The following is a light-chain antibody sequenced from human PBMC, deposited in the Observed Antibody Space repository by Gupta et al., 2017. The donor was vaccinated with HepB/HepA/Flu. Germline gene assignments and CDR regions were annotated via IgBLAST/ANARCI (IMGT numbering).Light chain of an antibody. V-gene: IGLV2-23*02. Sequence: QSALTKPASVAGSPGQSVTISCTGTSSDVGSYNLVSWYQQHQGKAPNLMIYEVSKRPSGVSNRFAGSKSGNTASLTISGLQAEDEAYYYCCSYAGSSTCVFGGGTKLTVL. CDR1: SSDVGSYNL. CDR3: CSYAGSSTCV. CDR2: EVS. J-gene: IGLJ3*02.